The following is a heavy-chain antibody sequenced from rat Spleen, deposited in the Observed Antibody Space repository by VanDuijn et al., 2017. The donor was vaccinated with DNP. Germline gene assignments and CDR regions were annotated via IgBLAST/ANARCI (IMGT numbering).Heavy chain of an antibody. Sequence: QVQLKESGPGLVQPSRTLSLTCTVSGFSLTNYGVSWVRQPPGKGLEWMGVMWSDGDPSYNSAHKSRLSISRDTSKGQVFLKMNSMQTEDTATYYCARDCDRYNFAYAMYAWGQGTSVTVSS. CDR3: ARDCDRYNFAYAMYA. CDR2: MWSDGDP. V-gene: IGHV2-32*01. J-gene: IGHJ4*01. D-gene: IGHD1-5*01. CDR1: GFSLTNYG.